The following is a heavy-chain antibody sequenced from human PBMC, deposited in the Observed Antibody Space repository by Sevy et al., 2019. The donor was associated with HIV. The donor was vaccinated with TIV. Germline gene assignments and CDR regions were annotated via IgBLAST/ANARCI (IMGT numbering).Heavy chain of an antibody. CDR2: IQVDGREK. Sequence: GGSLRLSCAASGFTLSDSXVXXXXQAPGKGLEWVAFIQVDGREKFYTDSVKGRFTISRDSSKNTVYLQMNSLRGEDTAVYYCAKRPTAAWGQGTLVTVSS. CDR1: GFTLSDSX. V-gene: IGHV3-30*02. J-gene: IGHJ5*02. CDR3: AKRPTAA.